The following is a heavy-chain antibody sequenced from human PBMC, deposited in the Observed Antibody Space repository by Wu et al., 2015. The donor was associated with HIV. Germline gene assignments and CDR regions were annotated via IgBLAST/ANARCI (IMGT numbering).Heavy chain of an antibody. CDR3: ARGRYSSNTGFFDF. V-gene: IGHV1-18*01. Sequence: QVQLVQSGIEVKKSGASVKVSCKASGYNFNGFGIIWVRQAPGQGLGWMGWISDYERNIHYGQKFRGRLTLTADTVTSTAFMDLRNLRSDDTAIYFCARGRYSSNTGFFDFWGQGTLVTVSS. D-gene: IGHD3-9*01. CDR2: ISDYERNI. J-gene: IGHJ4*02. CDR1: GYNFNGFG.